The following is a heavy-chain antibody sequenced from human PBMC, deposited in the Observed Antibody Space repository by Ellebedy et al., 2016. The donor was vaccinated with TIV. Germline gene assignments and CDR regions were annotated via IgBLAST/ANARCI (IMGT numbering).Heavy chain of an antibody. Sequence: MPSETLSLTCTVSGGSISSGGYYWIWIRQLPGKGLEWIGYIYYSGSTYYNPSLRSRVTISVDTSKNQFSLKPSSVMAADTAVYYCARHLGRYKEMWFDPWGQGSLVTVSS. CDR1: GGSISSGGYY. V-gene: IGHV4-31*03. J-gene: IGHJ5*02. CDR3: ARHLGRYKEMWFDP. CDR2: IYYSGST. D-gene: IGHD3-16*01.